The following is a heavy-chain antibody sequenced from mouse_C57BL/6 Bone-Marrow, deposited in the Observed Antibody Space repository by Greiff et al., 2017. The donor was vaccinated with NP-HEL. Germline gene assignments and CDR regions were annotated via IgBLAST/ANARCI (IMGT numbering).Heavy chain of an antibody. V-gene: IGHV5-16*01. CDR2: INYDGSST. CDR1: GFTFSDYY. J-gene: IGHJ1*03. Sequence: DVQLVESEGGLVQPGSSMKLSCTASGFTFSDYYMAWVRQVPEKGLEWVANINYDGSSTYYLDSLKSRFIISRDNAKNILNLQMSSLKSEDTATYYCARGGYSFDVWGTGTTVTVSS. CDR3: ARGGYSFDV.